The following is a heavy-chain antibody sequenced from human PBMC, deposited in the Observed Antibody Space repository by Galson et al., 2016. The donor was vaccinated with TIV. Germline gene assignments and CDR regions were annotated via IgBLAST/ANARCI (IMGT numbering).Heavy chain of an antibody. CDR3: AKDRAVDASMDYYFYHAMGV. CDR1: GFSFSSYW. CDR2: IDRDGQRI. D-gene: IGHD5-18*01. Sequence: SLRLSCAASGFSFSSYWMHWVRQAPGRGLVWVSRIDRDGQRITYADSVKGRFTISRDNVKNTLYLQMNSLRPEDTALYYCAKDRAVDASMDYYFYHAMGVWGQGTAVTVSS. V-gene: IGHV3-74*01. J-gene: IGHJ6*02.